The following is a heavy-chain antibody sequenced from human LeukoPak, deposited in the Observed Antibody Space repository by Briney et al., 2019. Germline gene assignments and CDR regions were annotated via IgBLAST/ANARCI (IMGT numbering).Heavy chain of an antibody. D-gene: IGHD3-10*02. CDR3: AELGITMIGGV. CDR2: IKQDGSEK. CDR1: GFTFSTSW. J-gene: IGHJ6*04. Sequence: PGGSLRLSCTASGFTFSTSWMSWVRRAPGKGLEWVANIKQDGSEKYYVDSVKGRFTISRDNAKNSLYLQMNSLRAEDTAVYYCAELGITMIGGVWGKGTTVTISS. V-gene: IGHV3-7*01.